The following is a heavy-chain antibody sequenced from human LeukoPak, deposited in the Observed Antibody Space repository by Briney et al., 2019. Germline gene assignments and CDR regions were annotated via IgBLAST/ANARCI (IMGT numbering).Heavy chain of an antibody. J-gene: IGHJ3*02. CDR2: ISGSGGST. Sequence: GGTLRLSCAASGFTFSSYGMSWVRQAPGKGLEWVSAISGSGGSTYYADSVKGRFTISRDNSKNTLYLQMNSLRAEDMAVYYCARTMIVVLIGPHAAFDIWGQGTMVTVSS. V-gene: IGHV3-23*01. D-gene: IGHD3-22*01. CDR1: GFTFSSYG. CDR3: ARTMIVVLIGPHAAFDI.